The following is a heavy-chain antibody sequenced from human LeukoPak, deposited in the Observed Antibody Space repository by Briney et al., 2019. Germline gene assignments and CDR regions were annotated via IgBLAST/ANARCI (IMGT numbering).Heavy chain of an antibody. Sequence: SETLSLTCAVSGYSISSGYYWGWIRQPPGKGLEWIGSIYHSGSTYYNPSLKSRVTISVVTSKNQFSLKLSSVTAADTAVYYCARVGGRFLEWLLINWGQGTLVTVSS. CDR3: ARVGGRFLEWLLIN. D-gene: IGHD3-3*01. J-gene: IGHJ4*02. V-gene: IGHV4-38-2*01. CDR2: IYHSGST. CDR1: GYSISSGYY.